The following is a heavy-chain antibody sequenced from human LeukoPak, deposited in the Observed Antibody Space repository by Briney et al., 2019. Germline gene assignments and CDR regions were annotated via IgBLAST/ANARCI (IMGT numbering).Heavy chain of an antibody. CDR1: GFTFSSYA. J-gene: IGHJ4*02. CDR2: ISGSGGST. V-gene: IGHV3-23*01. CDR3: AKDHGVGTHYDY. Sequence: GGSLRLSCAASGFTFSSYAMSWVRQAPGKGLEWVSAISGSGGSTYYADPVKGRFTISRDNSKNTLYLQMNSLRAEDTAVYYCAKDHGVGTHYDYWGQGTLVTVSS. D-gene: IGHD3-3*01.